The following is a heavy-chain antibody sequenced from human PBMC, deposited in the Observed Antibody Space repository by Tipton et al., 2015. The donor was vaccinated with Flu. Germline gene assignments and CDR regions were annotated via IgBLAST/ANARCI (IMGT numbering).Heavy chain of an antibody. Sequence: GSLRLSCFASGFHFSTFELNWVRQAPGRGLEWVAYITGGGSTVYADSVKGRFTIPRDNAKNSLYLQMRSLRAEDTALYYCVSGGASFFDYWGPGTLVTVSS. CDR1: GFHFSTFE. J-gene: IGHJ4*02. CDR2: ITGGGST. D-gene: IGHD3-16*01. V-gene: IGHV3-48*03. CDR3: VSGGASFFDY.